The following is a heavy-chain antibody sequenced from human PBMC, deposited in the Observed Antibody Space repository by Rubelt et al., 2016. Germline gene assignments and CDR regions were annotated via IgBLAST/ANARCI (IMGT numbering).Heavy chain of an antibody. CDR1: GYTFTNYD. V-gene: IGHV1-8*01. CDR3: VRVMGAIDY. CDR2: TNPKSGYT. Sequence: QVQLVQSGAEVKKPGASVKVSCKTSGYTFTNYDINWVRQATGQGLEWMGWTNPKSGYTGYAQKFQGRLTMSRDTSTRTAYLERCSLGSEDTAGYYCVRVMGAIDYWGQGTLVTVSS. D-gene: IGHD1-26*01. J-gene: IGHJ4*02.